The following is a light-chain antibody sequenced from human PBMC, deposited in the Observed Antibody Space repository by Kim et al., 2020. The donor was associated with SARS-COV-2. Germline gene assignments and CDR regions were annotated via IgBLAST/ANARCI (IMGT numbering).Light chain of an antibody. V-gene: IGKV3-15*01. CDR3: QQYNDWPT. J-gene: IGKJ1*01. CDR1: QSVSSH. CDR2: ETS. Sequence: EILMRQSPATLSVSPGERATLSCRASQSVSSHLAWYQQKSGQAPRLLIYETSTRATGIPARFSGSGSGTDFTLTISSLQSEDFALYYCQQYNDWPTFGQGTKVDIK.